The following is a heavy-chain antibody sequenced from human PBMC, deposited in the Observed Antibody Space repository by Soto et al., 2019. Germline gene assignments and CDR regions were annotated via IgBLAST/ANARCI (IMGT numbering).Heavy chain of an antibody. CDR3: AREHMVRGVIDYYYYGMDV. Sequence: VASVKVSCKASGYTFTSYGISWVRQAPGQGLEWMGWISAYNGNTNYAQKLQGRVTMTTDTSTSTAYMELRSLRSDDTAVYYCAREHMVRGVIDYYYYGMDVWGQGTTVTVSS. D-gene: IGHD3-10*01. J-gene: IGHJ6*02. CDR2: ISAYNGNT. CDR1: GYTFTSYG. V-gene: IGHV1-18*04.